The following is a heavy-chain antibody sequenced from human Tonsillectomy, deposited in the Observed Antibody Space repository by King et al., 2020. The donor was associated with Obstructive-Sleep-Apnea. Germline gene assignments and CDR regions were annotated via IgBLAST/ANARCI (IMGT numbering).Heavy chain of an antibody. Sequence: VQLVESGGGLVQPGGSLRLSCAASGFTFSSYSMNWVRQAPGKGLEWVSYISSSSSTIYYADSVKGRFTISRDNAKNSLYLQMNSLRAEDTAVYYCARDGDIVVVTEATASYYFDYWGQGTLVTVSS. CDR2: ISSSSSTI. CDR3: ARDGDIVVVTEATASYYFDY. V-gene: IGHV3-48*04. CDR1: GFTFSSYS. J-gene: IGHJ4*02. D-gene: IGHD2-21*02.